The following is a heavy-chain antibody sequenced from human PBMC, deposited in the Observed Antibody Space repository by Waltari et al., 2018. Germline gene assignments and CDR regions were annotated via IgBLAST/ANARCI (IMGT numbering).Heavy chain of an antibody. V-gene: IGHV4-39*01. CDR1: GGSISDGSFH. J-gene: IGHJ1*01. Sequence: QLQLQESGPGLVKPSATLSLTCTVSGGSISDGSFHWGWIRQSPGKGLEWIGSIYYSGNTYYNPSLRSRVSISVDTSTNQFSLKLSSVTAADTAVYYCARTFAYGSGTYNHWGQ. CDR3: ARTFAYGSGTYNH. CDR2: IYYSGNT. D-gene: IGHD3-10*01.